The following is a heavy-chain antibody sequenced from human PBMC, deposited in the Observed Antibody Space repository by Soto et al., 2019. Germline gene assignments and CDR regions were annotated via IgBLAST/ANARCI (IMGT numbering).Heavy chain of an antibody. CDR1: EFTISSYA. D-gene: IGHD6-19*01. Sequence: GGSLRLSCAASEFTISSYAIHWVRQAPGKGLEWVAVISYDGSSKYNSDSVKDPFTISRDKSKNTVYLQMHSLTVEDTAVYYCARDAVAMDYWGRGTLVTVSS. CDR2: ISYDGSSK. J-gene: IGHJ4*02. V-gene: IGHV3-30-3*01. CDR3: ARDAVAMDY.